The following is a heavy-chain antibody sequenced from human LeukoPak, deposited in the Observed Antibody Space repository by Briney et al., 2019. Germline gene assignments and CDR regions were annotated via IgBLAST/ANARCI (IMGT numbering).Heavy chain of an antibody. J-gene: IGHJ4*02. Sequence: GGSLRLSCAASGFTVSNNRLSWVRQAPGKGLEWVSYISSSSSTIYYADSVKGRFTISRDNAKNSLYLQMNSLRDEDTAVYYCASHSPFNDYGDYRGGVDYWGQGTLVTVSS. CDR3: ASHSPFNDYGDYRGGVDY. CDR1: GFTVSNNR. CDR2: ISSSSSTI. V-gene: IGHV3-48*02. D-gene: IGHD4-17*01.